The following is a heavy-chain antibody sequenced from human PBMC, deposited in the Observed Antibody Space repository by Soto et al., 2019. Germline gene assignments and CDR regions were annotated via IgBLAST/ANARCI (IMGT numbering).Heavy chain of an antibody. Sequence: PGGSLRLSCAASGFTFSSYSMDWVLQAPGKGLEWVSYISSSSSTIYYADSVKGRFTISRDNAKNSLYLQMNSLRAEDTAVYYCARDPRLGYCSGGSCSKGHFQHWGQGTLVTVSS. CDR2: ISSSSSTI. V-gene: IGHV3-48*01. D-gene: IGHD2-15*01. J-gene: IGHJ1*01. CDR1: GFTFSSYS. CDR3: ARDPRLGYCSGGSCSKGHFQH.